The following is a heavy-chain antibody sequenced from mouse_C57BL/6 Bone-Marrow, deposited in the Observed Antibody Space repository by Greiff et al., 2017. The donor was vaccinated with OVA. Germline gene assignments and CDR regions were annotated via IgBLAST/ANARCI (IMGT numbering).Heavy chain of an antibody. CDR3: TSYYDYGDYYAMDY. J-gene: IGHJ4*01. CDR1: GYTFTSYW. CDR2: IYPGNSDT. D-gene: IGHD2-4*01. V-gene: IGHV1-5*01. Sequence: VQLKESGTVLARPGASVKMSCKTSGYTFTSYWMHWVKQRPGQGLEWIGAIYPGNSDTSYNQKFKGKAKLTAVTSASTAYMELSSLTNEDSAVYYCTSYYDYGDYYAMDYWGQGTSVTVSS.